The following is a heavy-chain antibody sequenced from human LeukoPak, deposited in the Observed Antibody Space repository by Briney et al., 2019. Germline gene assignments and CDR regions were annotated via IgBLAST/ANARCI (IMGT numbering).Heavy chain of an antibody. V-gene: IGHV4-4*07. CDR2: IYTSGST. D-gene: IGHD6-19*01. Sequence: SETLSLTCTVSGVSISSYYWSWIRQAAGKGLEWIGRIYTSGSTNYNPSLKSRVTMSVDTSKNQFSLKLSSVTAADTAMYYCARRRLAVAGTSDAFDIWGQGTMVTVSS. J-gene: IGHJ3*02. CDR3: ARRRLAVAGTSDAFDI. CDR1: GVSISSYY.